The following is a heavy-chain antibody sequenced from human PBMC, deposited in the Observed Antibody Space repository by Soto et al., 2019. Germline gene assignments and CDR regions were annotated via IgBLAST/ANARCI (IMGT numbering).Heavy chain of an antibody. J-gene: IGHJ5*02. Sequence: PGGSLRLSCAASGFTFTDYYMSWIRQAPGKGLEWVANIKQDGSEKYYVDSVKGRFTISRDNAKNSLYLQMNSLRAEDTAVYYCARDRRKGPDNWFDPWGQGTLVTVSS. CDR1: GFTFTDYY. CDR2: IKQDGSEK. V-gene: IGHV3-7*01. CDR3: ARDRRKGPDNWFDP.